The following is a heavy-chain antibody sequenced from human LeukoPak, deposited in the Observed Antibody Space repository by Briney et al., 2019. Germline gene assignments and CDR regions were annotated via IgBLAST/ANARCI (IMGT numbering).Heavy chain of an antibody. CDR3: ARVSSSWYTPYFQH. Sequence: PSETLSLTCTVSGGSISSYYWSWIRQPPGKGLEWIGYIYYSGSTNYNPSLKSRVTISVDTSKNQFSLKLSSVTAAATAVYYCARVSSSWYTPYFQHWGQGTLVTVSS. J-gene: IGHJ1*01. CDR2: IYYSGST. CDR1: GGSISSYY. V-gene: IGHV4-59*01. D-gene: IGHD6-13*01.